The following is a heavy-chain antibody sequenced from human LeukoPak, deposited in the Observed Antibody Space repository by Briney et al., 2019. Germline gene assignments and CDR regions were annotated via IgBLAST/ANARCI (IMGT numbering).Heavy chain of an antibody. Sequence: SETLSFTCAVSSGSLSGYSWGWIRQAPGKGLDWIGEIHHSGSTTYNSSLKNRVTISLDKPKSQFSLILTSVTAADTAVYYCTRQSGTVTPIDYWGQGILVTVSS. CDR2: IHHSGST. V-gene: IGHV4-34*01. D-gene: IGHD4-17*01. CDR3: TRQSGTVTPIDY. CDR1: SGSLSGYS. J-gene: IGHJ4*02.